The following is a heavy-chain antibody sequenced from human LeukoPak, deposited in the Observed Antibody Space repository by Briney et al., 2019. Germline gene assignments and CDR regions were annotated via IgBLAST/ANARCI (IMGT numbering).Heavy chain of an antibody. J-gene: IGHJ4*02. D-gene: IGHD3-22*01. CDR2: ITGSGRNT. CDR1: GFAFSSYA. CDR3: ATNYYDSSGSYPDFDY. V-gene: IGHV3-23*01. Sequence: PGGPLRLSCAASGFAFSSYAMNWVRQAPVKGLEWVSTITGSGRNTYYADSVKGRFTISRDNSQNTLYLQMTTLRAEDTAIYYCATNYYDSSGSYPDFDYWGQGALVTVAS.